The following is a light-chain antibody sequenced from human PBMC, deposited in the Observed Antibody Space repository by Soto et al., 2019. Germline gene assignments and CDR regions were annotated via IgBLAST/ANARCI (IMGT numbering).Light chain of an antibody. V-gene: IGKV1-39*01. J-gene: IGKJ1*01. Sequence: DIQMTQSPSSLSASVVDRVTITCRASQSISSYLNWYQQKPGKAPKLLIYAASSLQSGVPSRFSGSGSGTDFTLTISSLQPEDFATYYCQQSYSEAFGQGTKVDIK. CDR1: QSISSY. CDR3: QQSYSEA. CDR2: AAS.